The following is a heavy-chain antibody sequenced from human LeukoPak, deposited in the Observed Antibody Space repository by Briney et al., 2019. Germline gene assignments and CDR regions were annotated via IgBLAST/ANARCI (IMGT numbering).Heavy chain of an antibody. V-gene: IGHV4-38-2*02. Sequence: PSETLSLTCTVSGYSISSGYYWGWIRQPPGKGLEWIGSIYHSGSTYYNPSLKSRVTISVDTSKNQFSLKLSSVTAADTAVYYCAREGYDAFDIWGQGTMVTVSS. CDR3: AREGYDAFDI. D-gene: IGHD6-13*01. CDR2: IYHSGST. J-gene: IGHJ3*02. CDR1: GYSISSGYY.